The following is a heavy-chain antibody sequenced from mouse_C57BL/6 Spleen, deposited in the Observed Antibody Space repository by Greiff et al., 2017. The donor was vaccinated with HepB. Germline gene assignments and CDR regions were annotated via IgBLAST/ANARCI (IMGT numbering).Heavy chain of an antibody. Sequence: EVHLVESGGGLVKPGGSLKLSCAASGFTFSSYAMSWVRQTPEKRLEWVATISDGGSYTYYPDNVKGRFTISRDIAKNNLYMQMSHLKYEDTAMYYCARDYYGSSHWYFDVWGTGTTVTVSS. D-gene: IGHD1-1*01. J-gene: IGHJ1*03. CDR3: ARDYYGSSHWYFDV. CDR1: GFTFSSYA. CDR2: ISDGGSYT. V-gene: IGHV5-4*01.